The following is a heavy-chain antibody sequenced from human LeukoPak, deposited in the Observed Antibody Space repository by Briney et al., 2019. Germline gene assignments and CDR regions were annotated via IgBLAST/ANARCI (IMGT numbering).Heavy chain of an antibody. Sequence: GGSLRLSCAASGFTFSSYSMNWVRQAPGKGLEWVSSISSSSSSYIYYADSVKGRFTISRDNAKNSLYLQMNSLRAEDTAVYYCAKHWLVRGFGYWGQGTLVTVSS. V-gene: IGHV3-21*01. J-gene: IGHJ4*02. CDR3: AKHWLVRGFGY. CDR2: ISSSSSSYI. D-gene: IGHD6-19*01. CDR1: GFTFSSYS.